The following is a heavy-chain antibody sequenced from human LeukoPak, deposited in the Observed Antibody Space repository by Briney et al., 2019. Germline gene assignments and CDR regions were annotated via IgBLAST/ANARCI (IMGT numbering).Heavy chain of an antibody. D-gene: IGHD2-21*01. J-gene: IGHJ3*02. V-gene: IGHV4-4*02. Sequence: SETLSLTCAVSGGSISSSNWWSWVRQPAGRGLEWIGRIYSSGSTNYNPSLQSRVTMSVDTSKNQFSLKLSSVTAADTAVYYCARDVMGAHDDFDIWGQGTMVTVSS. CDR2: IYSSGST. CDR3: ARDVMGAHDDFDI. CDR1: GGSISSSNW.